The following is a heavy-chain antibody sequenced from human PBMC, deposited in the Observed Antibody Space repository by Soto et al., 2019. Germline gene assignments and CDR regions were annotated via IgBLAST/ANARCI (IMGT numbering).Heavy chain of an antibody. J-gene: IGHJ2*01. CDR2: IYYSGST. Sequence: QVQLQESGPGLVKPSETLSLTCTVSVSGGSVSTGDHYWSWIRQPPGKGLEWIGYIYYSGSTNYNPSLKSRVTISVDTSKTQFSLKRTSVTAADTAVYYCARGYYTSWYWFDRWGRGTLVTVSS. V-gene: IGHV4-61*08. CDR1: GGSVSTGDHY. CDR3: ARGYYTSWYWFDR. D-gene: IGHD6-13*01.